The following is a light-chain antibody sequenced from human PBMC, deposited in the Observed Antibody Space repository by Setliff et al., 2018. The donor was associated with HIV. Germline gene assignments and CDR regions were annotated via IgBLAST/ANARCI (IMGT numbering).Light chain of an antibody. CDR3: CSYTSSSTAL. Sequence: QSALPQPASVSGSPGQSITISCTGTSSDIGGYNYVSWYQQHPGKAPKLMIYDVSKRPSGVSDRFSGSKSGNTASLTISGLQAEDEADYYCCSYTSSSTALFGTGTKV. CDR1: SSDIGGYNY. CDR2: DVS. J-gene: IGLJ1*01. V-gene: IGLV2-14*01.